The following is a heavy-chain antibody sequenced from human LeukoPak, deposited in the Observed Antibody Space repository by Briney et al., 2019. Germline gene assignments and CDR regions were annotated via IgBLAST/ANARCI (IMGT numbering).Heavy chain of an antibody. D-gene: IGHD2-21*02. CDR1: GFTFSSYA. CDR3: AKGSDGYCGGDCAFDY. Sequence: GGSLRLSCAASGFTFSSYAMSWVRQAPGKGLEWVSSISAYGGSTFYSDSVKGRFISSRDNSKKTLDLQMNSLRAEDPAVYYCAKGSDGYCGGDCAFDYWGQGTLVTVSS. CDR2: ISAYGGST. J-gene: IGHJ4*02. V-gene: IGHV3-23*01.